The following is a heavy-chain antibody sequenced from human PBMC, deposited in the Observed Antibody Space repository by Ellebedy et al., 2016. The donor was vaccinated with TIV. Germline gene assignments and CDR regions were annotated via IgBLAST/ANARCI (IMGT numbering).Heavy chain of an antibody. CDR3: ARDDYDVLTGSQSYFSL. V-gene: IGHV4-61*01. CDR2: IYYGGNT. D-gene: IGHD3-9*01. Sequence: PSETLSLTCTVSGGSVSVDHYYWSWVRQPPGKGLEWIGYIYYGGNTNYNPSLKSRVAISIDTSKNQFSLKLSSVTAADTAVYYCARDDYDVLTGSQSYFSLWGRGTLVTVSS. CDR1: GGSVSVDHYY. J-gene: IGHJ2*01.